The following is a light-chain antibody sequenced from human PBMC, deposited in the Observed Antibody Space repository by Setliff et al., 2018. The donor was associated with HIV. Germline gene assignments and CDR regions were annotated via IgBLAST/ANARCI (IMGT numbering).Light chain of an antibody. CDR3: SSYTSSSTEV. V-gene: IGLV2-14*01. CDR2: DVS. Sequence: QSALAQPASVSGSPGQSITISCTGTSSDVGTYNSVYWYQQHPGKAPKLMIYDVSTRPSGVSNRFSGSKSGNPASLTISGLQTEDEADYYCSSYTSSSTEVFGTGTKVTVL. CDR1: SSDVGTYNS. J-gene: IGLJ1*01.